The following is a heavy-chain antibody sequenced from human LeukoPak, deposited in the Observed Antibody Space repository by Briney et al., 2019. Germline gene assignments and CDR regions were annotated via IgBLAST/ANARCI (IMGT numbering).Heavy chain of an antibody. CDR3: ARGVPKDH. D-gene: IGHD2-2*01. CDR2: IFPADSDT. V-gene: IGHV5-51*01. CDR1: VYSFTSYW. Sequence: GESLKISCKGSVYSFTSYWNGCVRQMPGKGLEWMGIIFPADSDTRYSPSFQGQVTISTDKSISTAYLQWSSLKASDTAMYYCARGVPKDHWGQGTQVTVSS. J-gene: IGHJ4*02.